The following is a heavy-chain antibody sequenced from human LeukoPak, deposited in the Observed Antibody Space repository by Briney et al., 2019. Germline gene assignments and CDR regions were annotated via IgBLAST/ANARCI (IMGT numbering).Heavy chain of an antibody. CDR1: GGSISSYY. V-gene: IGHV4-4*07. J-gene: IGHJ6*03. CDR2: IYTSGST. Sequence: SETLSLTCTVSGGSISSYYWSWIRQPAGKGLEWIGRIYTSGSTNYNPSLKSRVTMSVDTSKNQFSLKLSSVTAAGTAVYYCARETSQKGAHYMDVWGKGTTVTISS. CDR3: ARETSQKGAHYMDV. D-gene: IGHD3-16*01.